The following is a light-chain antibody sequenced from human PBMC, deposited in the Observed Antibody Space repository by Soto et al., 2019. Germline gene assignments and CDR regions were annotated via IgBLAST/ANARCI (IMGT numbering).Light chain of an antibody. CDR3: QQYGSSPQT. CDR1: QSVSSN. V-gene: IGKV3-20*01. Sequence: EIVLTQSLGTLSLTPGERATLSCRASQSVSSNLAWYQQKPGQAPRLLIFGASTRATGIPARFSGSGSGTDFTLTISRLEPEDFAVYSCQQYGSSPQTSGQGTNVDI. J-gene: IGKJ1*01. CDR2: GAS.